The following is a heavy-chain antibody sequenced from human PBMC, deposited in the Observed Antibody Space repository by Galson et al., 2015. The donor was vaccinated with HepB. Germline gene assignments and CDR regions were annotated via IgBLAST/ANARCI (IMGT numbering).Heavy chain of an antibody. D-gene: IGHD1-26*01. CDR3: ARESGSSPHFDY. V-gene: IGHV1-2*06. J-gene: IGHJ4*02. CDR1: GYTLTGYY. Sequence: SVKVSCKASGYTLTGYYMHWVRQAPGQGLEWLGRINPETGGTNYAQNFQGRVTMTRDTSISTAYMDLSRLRSDDTAVYYCARESGSSPHFDYWGQGTLVTVSS. CDR2: INPETGGT.